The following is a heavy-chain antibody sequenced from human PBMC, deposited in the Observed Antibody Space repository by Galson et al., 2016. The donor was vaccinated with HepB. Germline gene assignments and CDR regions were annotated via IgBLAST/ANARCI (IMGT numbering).Heavy chain of an antibody. CDR3: AREYYDSGTSRSTNALDM. CDR1: GGTFTSYA. V-gene: IGHV1-69*10. CDR2: IIPVLGIT. Sequence: SVKVSCKASGGTFTSYAIVWVRQAPGQGLEWTGGIIPVLGITNYAQKFQGRATIIADKSTSTAHLDLSSLRPEDTAVYYCAREYYDSGTSRSTNALDMWGQGTMVTVSS. J-gene: IGHJ3*02. D-gene: IGHD3-10*01.